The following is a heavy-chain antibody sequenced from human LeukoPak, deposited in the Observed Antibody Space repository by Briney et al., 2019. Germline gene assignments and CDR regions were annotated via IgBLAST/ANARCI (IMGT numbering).Heavy chain of an antibody. CDR2: ISGSGGST. V-gene: IGHV3-23*01. D-gene: IGHD6-13*01. CDR1: GFTFSSYA. J-gene: IGHJ3*02. CDR3: AKSWQQLWVAFDI. Sequence: PGGSLRLSCAASGFTFSSYAMSWVRQAPGKGLEWVSAISGSGGSTYYADSVKGRFTISRDNSKNTLYLQMNSLRAEDAAVYYCAKSWQQLWVAFDIWGQGTMVTVSS.